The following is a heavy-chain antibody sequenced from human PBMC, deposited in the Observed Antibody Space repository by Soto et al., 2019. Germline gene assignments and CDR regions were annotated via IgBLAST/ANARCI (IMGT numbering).Heavy chain of an antibody. D-gene: IGHD1-26*01. CDR2: IYYSGNT. J-gene: IGHJ5*02. CDR1: GCSVSSGIYY. CDR3: ARVQGMGATERWFDP. V-gene: IGHV4-61*01. Sequence: SETLSVTWSFSGCSVSSGIYYLSWIRQPPGKGLEWIGYIYYSGNTNYNPSLKSRVTISVDTSKNQFSLKLSSVTAADTAVYYCARVQGMGATERWFDPWGQGTLVTVSS.